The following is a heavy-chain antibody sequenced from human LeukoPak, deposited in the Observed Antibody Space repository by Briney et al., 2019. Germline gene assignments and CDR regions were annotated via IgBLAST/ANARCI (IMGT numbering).Heavy chain of an antibody. CDR3: TTAALFHDSSGYPPFDS. V-gene: IGHV3-15*01. CDR2: IKSKRDGGTA. CDR1: GFTFSDTW. J-gene: IGHJ4*02. D-gene: IGHD3-22*01. Sequence: GGSLRLSCAASGFTFSDTWMSWVRQAPGKGLEWVGRIKSKRDGGTADYAAPVKGRFTISRDDSKNTVYLQMNSLEPEDTAVYYCTTAALFHDSSGYPPFDSWGQGTLVTVSS.